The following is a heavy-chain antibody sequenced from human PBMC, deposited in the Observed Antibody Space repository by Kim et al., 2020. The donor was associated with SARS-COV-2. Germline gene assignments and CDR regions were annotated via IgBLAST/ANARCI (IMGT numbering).Heavy chain of an antibody. J-gene: IGHJ5*02. D-gene: IGHD2-21*01. CDR3: ARHSVDGVVIAIYPGWFGP. CDR1: GGSISSSSYY. CDR2: IYYSGST. V-gene: IGHV4-39*01. Sequence: SETLSLTCTVSGGSISSSSYYWGWIRQPPGKGLEWIGSIYYSGSTYYNPSLKSRVTISVDTSKNQFSLKLSSVTAADTAVYYCARHSVDGVVIAIYPGWFGPWGQGTLVTVSS.